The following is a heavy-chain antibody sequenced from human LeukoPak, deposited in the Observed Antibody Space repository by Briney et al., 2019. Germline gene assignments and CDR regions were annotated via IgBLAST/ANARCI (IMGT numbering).Heavy chain of an antibody. V-gene: IGHV4-39*01. CDR3: ARLEMATITY. Sequence: PSQTLSLTCTVSGGSISSASYYWGWIRQPPGKGLEWIGSIYYSGSTYYNPSLKSRVTISVDTSKNQFSLKLSSVTAADTAVYYCARLEMATITYWGQGTLVTDSS. CDR2: IYYSGST. J-gene: IGHJ4*02. CDR1: GGSISSASYY. D-gene: IGHD5-24*01.